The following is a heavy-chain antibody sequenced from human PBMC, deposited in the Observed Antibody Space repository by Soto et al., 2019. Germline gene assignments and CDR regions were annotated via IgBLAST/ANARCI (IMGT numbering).Heavy chain of an antibody. D-gene: IGHD3-3*01. CDR2: IWYDGSNK. J-gene: IGHJ4*02. V-gene: IGHV3-33*01. CDR3: ARDYDFWSGYPTFDY. CDR1: GFTFSSYG. Sequence: GESLKISCAASGFTFSSYGMHWVRQAPGKGLEWVAVIWYDGSNKYYADSVKGRFTISRDNSKNTLYLQMNSLRAEDTAVYYCARDYDFWSGYPTFDYWGQGTLVTVSS.